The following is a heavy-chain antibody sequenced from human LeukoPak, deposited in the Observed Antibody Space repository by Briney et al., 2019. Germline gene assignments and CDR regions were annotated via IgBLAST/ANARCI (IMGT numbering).Heavy chain of an antibody. V-gene: IGHV3-33*01. J-gene: IGHJ1*01. CDR1: GFSFGSYG. CDR3: ARDSGTWFYLQD. CDR2: IRYGGSHQ. Sequence: PGRSLRLSCAASGFSFGSYGMHWVRQAPGKGLEWVAFIRYGGSHQFYADSVRGRFTISRDNPKNTLYLQMNSLRGEDTAVYFCARDSGTWFYLQDWGQGILVTVSS. D-gene: IGHD2/OR15-2a*01.